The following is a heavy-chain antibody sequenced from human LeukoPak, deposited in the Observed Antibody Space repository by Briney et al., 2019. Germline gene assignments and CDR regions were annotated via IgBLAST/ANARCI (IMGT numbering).Heavy chain of an antibody. CDR1: GGSISGYS. V-gene: IGHV4-4*07. CDR2: VYTSGNT. Sequence: PSETLSLTCTVSGGSISGYSWSWIRQSAGKGLEWIGRVYTSGNTNYNPSFKSRVTMSIDTSKTKLSLKLSSVPAADTAVYYCARDNPAGPWGQGTLVTVSS. D-gene: IGHD1-14*01. CDR3: ARDNPAGP. J-gene: IGHJ5*02.